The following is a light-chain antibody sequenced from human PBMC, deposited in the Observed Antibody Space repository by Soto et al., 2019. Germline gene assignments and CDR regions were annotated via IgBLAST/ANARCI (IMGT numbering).Light chain of an antibody. CDR1: QGICNY. V-gene: IGKV1-27*01. J-gene: IGKJ1*01. CDR2: AAS. CDR3: QNYNGAPWT. Sequence: DIQLTQSPSSLSASVGDRVTITCRASQGICNYLVWYQQKPGKVPKLLIYAASTLQSGVPSRFSGSGSGTDFTLTISSLQPEDVATYYCQNYNGAPWTFGQGTKVEIK.